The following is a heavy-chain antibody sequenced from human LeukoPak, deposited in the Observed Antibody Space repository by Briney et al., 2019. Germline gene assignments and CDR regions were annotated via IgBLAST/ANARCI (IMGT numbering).Heavy chain of an antibody. CDR2: ISGGSNYI. J-gene: IGHJ3*02. CDR3: ARDSVAATSAFDI. CDR1: GFTFSSFI. V-gene: IGHV3-21*01. Sequence: PGGSLRLSCAASGFTFSSFIMNWVRQAPGKGLEWVSSISGGSNYIYYADSVKGRFTISRDNAKNSLCLQMNSLRAEDTALYYCARDSVAATSAFDIWGQGTMVTVSS. D-gene: IGHD2-15*01.